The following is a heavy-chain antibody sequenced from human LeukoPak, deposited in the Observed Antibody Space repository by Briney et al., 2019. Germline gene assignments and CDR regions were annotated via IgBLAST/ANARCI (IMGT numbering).Heavy chain of an antibody. CDR3: ARGLVVAAAGASDAFDI. CDR1: VFTVSSNY. J-gene: IGHJ3*02. Sequence: PGGSLRLSCAASVFTVSSNYMSWVRQAPGKGLEWVSVIYSAGTTYSADSVKGRFTTSRDNSENTLYLQMNSLRAEDTAVYYCARGLVVAAAGASDAFDIWGQGTMVTVSS. CDR2: IYSAGTT. V-gene: IGHV3-53*01. D-gene: IGHD6-13*01.